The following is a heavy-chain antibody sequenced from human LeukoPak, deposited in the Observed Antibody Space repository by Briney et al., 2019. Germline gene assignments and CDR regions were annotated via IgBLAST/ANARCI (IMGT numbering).Heavy chain of an antibody. CDR1: GYTFTDYY. D-gene: IGHD2/OR15-2a*01. Sequence: ASVKVSCTASGYTFTDYYIHWVRQTPGQGPEWLGWINPKSGGTTTAQTFQGRLTMTRDTSLTTTFLELSTRTSDDTAVYYCARRRFSTSSYLDSWGQGTLVTVSS. CDR2: INPKSGGT. CDR3: ARRRFSTSSYLDS. V-gene: IGHV1-2*02. J-gene: IGHJ4*02.